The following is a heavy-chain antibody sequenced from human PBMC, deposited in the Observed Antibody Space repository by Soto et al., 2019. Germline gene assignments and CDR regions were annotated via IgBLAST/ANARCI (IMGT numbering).Heavy chain of an antibody. J-gene: IGHJ5*02. D-gene: IGHD6-13*01. CDR2: INPSGGST. CDR3: ARDPRLHRYSSRGGGLDP. CDR1: GYTFTSYY. Sequence: ASVKVSCKASGYTFTSYYMHWVRQAPGQGLEWMGIINPSGGSTSYAQKFQGRVTMTRDTSTSTVYMELSSLRSEDTAVYYCARDPRLHRYSSRGGGLDPWGQGTLVTVSS. V-gene: IGHV1-46*01.